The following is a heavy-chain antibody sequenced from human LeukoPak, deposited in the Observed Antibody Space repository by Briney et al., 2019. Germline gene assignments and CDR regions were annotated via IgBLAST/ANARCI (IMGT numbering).Heavy chain of an antibody. Sequence: SVKVSCKASGGTFISYAISWVRQAPGQGREWMGRIIPIFGTANYAQKFQGRVTITTDESTSTAYMELSSLRSEDTAVYYCARERDSSSWYGAFDIWGQGTMVTVSS. V-gene: IGHV1-69*05. CDR1: GGTFISYA. CDR2: IIPIFGTA. D-gene: IGHD6-13*01. J-gene: IGHJ3*02. CDR3: ARERDSSSWYGAFDI.